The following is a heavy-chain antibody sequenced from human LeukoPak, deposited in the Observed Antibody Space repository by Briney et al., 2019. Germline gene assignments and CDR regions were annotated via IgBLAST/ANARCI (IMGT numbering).Heavy chain of an antibody. Sequence: ASVKVSCKVSGYTLTELSMHWVRQAPGKGLEWMGGFDPEDGETIYAQKFQGRVTMTEDTSTDTAYMELSSLRSEDTAVYYCATAYYYDSSGYYPLGYWGQGTLVTVSS. D-gene: IGHD3-22*01. CDR3: ATAYYYDSSGYYPLGY. CDR1: GYTLTELS. CDR2: FDPEDGET. J-gene: IGHJ4*02. V-gene: IGHV1-24*01.